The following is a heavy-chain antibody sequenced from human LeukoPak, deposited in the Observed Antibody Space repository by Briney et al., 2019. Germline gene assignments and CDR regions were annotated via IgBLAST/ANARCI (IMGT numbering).Heavy chain of an antibody. J-gene: IGHJ4*02. CDR3: ARDQGYYYDSSGQRKGNY. Sequence: ASVKVSCKASGYTFTSYGISWVRQAPGQGLEWMGWINPNSGGTNYAQKFQGRVTMTRDTSISTAYMELSRLRSDDTAVYYCARDQGYYYDSSGQRKGNYWGQGTLVTVSS. CDR2: INPNSGGT. V-gene: IGHV1-2*02. D-gene: IGHD3-22*01. CDR1: GYTFTSYG.